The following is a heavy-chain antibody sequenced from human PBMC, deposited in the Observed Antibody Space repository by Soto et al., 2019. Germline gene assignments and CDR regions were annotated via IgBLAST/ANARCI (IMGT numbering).Heavy chain of an antibody. CDR3: ATRLWKGRDGYNPLYYFDY. V-gene: IGHV4-59*01. CDR2: IYYSGST. Sequence: SETLSLTCTVSGGSISRYYWNWIRQPPGKGLEWIGYIYYSGSTNYNPSLKSRVTISVDTSKNQFSLKLSSVTAADTAVYYCATRLWKGRDGYNPLYYFDYWGQGTLVTVSS. J-gene: IGHJ4*02. CDR1: GGSISRYY. D-gene: IGHD5-12*01.